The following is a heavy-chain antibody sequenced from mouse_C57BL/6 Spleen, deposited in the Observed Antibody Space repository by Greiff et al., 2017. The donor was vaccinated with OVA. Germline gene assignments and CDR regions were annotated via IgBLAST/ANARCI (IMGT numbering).Heavy chain of an antibody. CDR3: TRWGYGSRNYYAMDY. V-gene: IGHV1-15*01. D-gene: IGHD1-1*01. CDR2: IDPETGGT. J-gene: IGHJ4*01. CDR1: GYTFTDYE. Sequence: VQLQQSGAELVRPGASVTLSCKASGYTFTDYEMHWVKQTPVHGLEWIGAIDPETGGTAYNQKFKGKAILTADKSSSTAYMELRSLTSEDSAVYYCTRWGYGSRNYYAMDYWGQGTSVTVSS.